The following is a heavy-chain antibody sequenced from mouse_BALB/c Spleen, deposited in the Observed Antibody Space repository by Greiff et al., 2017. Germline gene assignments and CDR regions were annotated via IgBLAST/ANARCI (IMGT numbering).Heavy chain of an antibody. CDR2: IYPGDGDT. CDR3: ASTTALPFDV. V-gene: IGHV1-80*01. J-gene: IGHJ1*01. Sequence: QVQLQQSGPELVKPGASVKMSCKASGYAFSSYWMYWVKQRPGQGLEWIGQIYPGDGDTNYNGKFKGKATLTADKSSSTAYMQLSSLTSEDSAVYFCASTTALPFDVWGAGTTVTVSS. D-gene: IGHD1-2*01. CDR1: GYAFSSYW.